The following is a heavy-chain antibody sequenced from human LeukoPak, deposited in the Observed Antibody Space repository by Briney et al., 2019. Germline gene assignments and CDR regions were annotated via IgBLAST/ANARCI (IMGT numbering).Heavy chain of an antibody. CDR1: GFTFFSSYG. D-gene: IGHD3-10*01. V-gene: IGHV3-30*18. CDR3: AKDSSGSYYSGGFDY. CDR2: ISHDGSDK. Sequence: PGRSLRLSCAASGFTFFSSYGMHWVRQAPGKGLEWVAVISHDGSDKYYVDSVKGRFTISRDNSKNTLYLQMNTLRTEDTAVCYCAKDSSGSYYSGGFDYWGQGALVTVSS. J-gene: IGHJ4*02.